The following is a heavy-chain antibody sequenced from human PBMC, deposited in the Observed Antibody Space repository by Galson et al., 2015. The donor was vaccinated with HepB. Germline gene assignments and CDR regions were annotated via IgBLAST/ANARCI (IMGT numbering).Heavy chain of an antibody. CDR2: ISSSSGPI. V-gene: IGHV3-48*02. Sequence: LRLSCAASGFTFSSYSMNWVRQAPGKGLEWVSYISSSSGPIYYADSVKGRFTISRDNAKNSLYLQMNSLRDEDTAVYYCATVGATTGWFDPWGQGTLVTVSS. J-gene: IGHJ5*02. D-gene: IGHD1-26*01. CDR3: ATVGATTGWFDP. CDR1: GFTFSSYS.